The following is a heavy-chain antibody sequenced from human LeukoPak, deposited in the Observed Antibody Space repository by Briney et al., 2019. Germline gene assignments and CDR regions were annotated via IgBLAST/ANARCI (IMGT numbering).Heavy chain of an antibody. Sequence: PSETLSLTCTVSGGSISSSSYYWGWIRQPPGKGLEWIGSIYYSGSTYYNPSLKSRVTISVDTSKNQFSLKLSSVTAADTAVYYCARGRITMIVVVIPYSDYWGQGTLVTVSS. V-gene: IGHV4-39*07. CDR2: IYYSGST. CDR1: GGSISSSSYY. CDR3: ARGRITMIVVVIPYSDY. D-gene: IGHD3-22*01. J-gene: IGHJ4*02.